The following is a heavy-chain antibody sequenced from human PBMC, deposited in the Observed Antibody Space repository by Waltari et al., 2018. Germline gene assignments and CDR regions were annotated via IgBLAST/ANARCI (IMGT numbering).Heavy chain of an antibody. CDR3: ASLRHIVFENWFDP. Sequence: QLQLQESGPGLVKPSETLSLTCTVSGGSISSSSYYWGWIRQPPGKGLEWIGSIYYSGVTYYNPSLKSRVTISVDTSKNQFSLKLSSVTAADTAVYYCASLRHIVFENWFDPWGQGTLVTVSS. V-gene: IGHV4-39*07. CDR2: IYYSGVT. J-gene: IGHJ5*02. CDR1: GGSISSSSYY. D-gene: IGHD2-21*01.